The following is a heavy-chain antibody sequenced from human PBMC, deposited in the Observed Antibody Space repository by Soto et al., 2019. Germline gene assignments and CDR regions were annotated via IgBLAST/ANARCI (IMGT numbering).Heavy chain of an antibody. CDR2: INHSGST. D-gene: IGHD3-10*01. CDR1: GGSFSGYY. V-gene: IGHV4-34*01. Sequence: PSETLSLTCAVYGGSFSGYYWSWIRQPPGKGREWIGEINHSGSTNYNPSLKSRVTISVDTSKNQFSLKLSSVTAADTAVYYCARVGVPFITMVRGVITWFDPWGQGTLVTVPQ. J-gene: IGHJ5*02. CDR3: ARVGVPFITMVRGVITWFDP.